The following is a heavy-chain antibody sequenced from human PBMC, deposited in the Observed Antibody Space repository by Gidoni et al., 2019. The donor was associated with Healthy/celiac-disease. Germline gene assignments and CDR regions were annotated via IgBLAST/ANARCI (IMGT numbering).Heavy chain of an antibody. CDR3: ARDHSSSAGIDY. CDR1: GSTFSSYA. V-gene: IGHV3-30-3*01. J-gene: IGHJ4*02. D-gene: IGHD6-6*01. CDR2: ISYDGSNK. Sequence: QVQLVESGGGVVQPGRSLRLSCAASGSTFSSYAMHWVRQAPGQGLEWWAVISYDGSNKYYADSVKGRFTISRDNSKNTLYLQMNSLRAEDTAVYYCARDHSSSAGIDYWGQGTLVTVSS.